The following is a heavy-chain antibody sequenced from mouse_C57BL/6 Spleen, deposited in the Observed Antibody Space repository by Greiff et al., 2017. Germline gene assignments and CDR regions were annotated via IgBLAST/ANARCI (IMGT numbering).Heavy chain of an antibody. D-gene: IGHD2-4*01. CDR1: GYSITSGYY. V-gene: IGHV3-6*01. J-gene: IGHJ1*03. CDR3: ASEGADYDYDWYFDV. Sequence: EVKLMESGPGLVKPSQSLSLTCSVTGYSITSGYYWNWIRQFPGNKLEWMSYISYDGSNNYNPALKNRISITRDTSKNQLFLMWNSVTTEDTATYYGASEGADYDYDWYFDVWGTGTTVTVSS. CDR2: ISYDGSN.